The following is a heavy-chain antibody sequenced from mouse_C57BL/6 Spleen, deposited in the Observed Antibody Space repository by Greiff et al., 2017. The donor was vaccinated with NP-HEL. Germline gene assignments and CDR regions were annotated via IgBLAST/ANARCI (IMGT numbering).Heavy chain of an antibody. Sequence: APLQQSGAELVKPGASVKLSFTASGFNIKDYYMHWVKQRTEQGLAWIGRIDPEDGETKYAPKFQAKATITADPSSNTAYLQLSTRTSEDTAVYYCASCDDGGGPWFAYWGQRTLVTVSA. CDR2: IDPEDGET. V-gene: IGHV14-2*01. D-gene: IGHD1-2*01. CDR1: GFNIKDYY. J-gene: IGHJ3*01. CDR3: ASCDDGGGPWFAY.